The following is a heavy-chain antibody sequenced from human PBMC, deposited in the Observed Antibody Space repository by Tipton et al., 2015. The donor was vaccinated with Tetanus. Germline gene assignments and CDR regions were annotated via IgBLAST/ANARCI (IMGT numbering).Heavy chain of an antibody. CDR2: NNHNGNS. V-gene: IGHV4-34*01. CDR1: GTSLSGYY. J-gene: IGHJ4*02. CDR3: ARHWFELRGFDY. D-gene: IGHD1-7*01. Sequence: TLSLTCAVHGTSLSGYYWSWIRQAPGKGLEWIGENNHNGNSYYNPSLKSRVTMSGDTSTNHFSLRLTSVTAADAAVYYCARHWFELRGFDYWGQGALVTVSS.